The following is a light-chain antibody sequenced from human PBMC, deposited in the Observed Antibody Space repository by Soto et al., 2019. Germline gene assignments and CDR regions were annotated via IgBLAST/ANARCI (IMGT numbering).Light chain of an antibody. Sequence: EIVLTQSPATLSLSPGERATLSCRASQSVIRYLAWYKQKLGQAPRLLIYDASNRATGIPARFSGSGSGTDFTLTISSLEPEDFAVYYCPQRRNWPWTFGQGTKVEIK. V-gene: IGKV3-11*01. CDR1: QSVIRY. J-gene: IGKJ1*01. CDR3: PQRRNWPWT. CDR2: DAS.